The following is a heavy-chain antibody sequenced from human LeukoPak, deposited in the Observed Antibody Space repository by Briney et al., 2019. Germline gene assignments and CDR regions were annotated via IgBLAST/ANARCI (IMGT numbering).Heavy chain of an antibody. CDR2: ISGSGGST. Sequence: GGSLRLSCAASGFTFSSYAMSWVRQAPGKGLEWVSAISGSGGSTYYADSVKGRFTISRDNSKNTLYLQMNSLRAEDTAVYYCARDFVVVVAATPGYFDSWGQGPLVTVSS. CDR1: GFTFSSYA. V-gene: IGHV3-23*01. CDR3: ARDFVVVVAATPGYFDS. D-gene: IGHD2-15*01. J-gene: IGHJ4*02.